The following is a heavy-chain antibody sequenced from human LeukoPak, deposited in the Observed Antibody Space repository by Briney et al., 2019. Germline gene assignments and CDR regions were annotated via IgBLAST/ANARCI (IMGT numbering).Heavy chain of an antibody. CDR1: GGSFSGYY. CDR2: INHSGST. CDR3: ARVNFRSGSCFDY. D-gene: IGHD1-26*01. J-gene: IGHJ4*02. V-gene: IGHV4-34*01. Sequence: SETLSLICAVYGGSFSGYYWSWIRQPPGKGLEWIGEINHSGSTNYNPSLKSRVTISVDTSKNQFSLKLSSVTAADTAVYYCARVNFRSGSCFDYWGQGTLVTVSS.